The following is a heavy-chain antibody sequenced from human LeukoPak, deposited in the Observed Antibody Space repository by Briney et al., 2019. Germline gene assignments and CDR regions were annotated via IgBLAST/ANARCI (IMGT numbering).Heavy chain of an antibody. V-gene: IGHV3-30*02. D-gene: IGHD3-10*01. CDR3: AKDGRLNYGGYWFDP. Sequence: GGSLRLSCAASGFTFSSYGMHGVRQAPGKGLEWVAFIRYDGSNKYYADSVKGRFTISRDNSKNTLYLQMNSLRAEDTAVYYCAKDGRLNYGGYWFDPWGQGTLVTVSS. J-gene: IGHJ5*02. CDR1: GFTFSSYG. CDR2: IRYDGSNK.